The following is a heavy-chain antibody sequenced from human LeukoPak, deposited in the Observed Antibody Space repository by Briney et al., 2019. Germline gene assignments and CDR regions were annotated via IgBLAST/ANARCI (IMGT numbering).Heavy chain of an antibody. J-gene: IGHJ4*02. D-gene: IGHD1-26*01. V-gene: IGHV3-23*01. CDR3: AKDALGRGSYLKNPLGLNYFDY. CDR2: ISGSGGST. Sequence: GGSLRLSCAASGFTFSSYGMSWVRQAPGKGLEWVSAISGSGGSTYYADSVKGRFTISRDNSKNTLYLQMNSLRAEDTAVYYCAKDALGRGSYLKNPLGLNYFDYWGQGTLVTVSS. CDR1: GFTFSSYG.